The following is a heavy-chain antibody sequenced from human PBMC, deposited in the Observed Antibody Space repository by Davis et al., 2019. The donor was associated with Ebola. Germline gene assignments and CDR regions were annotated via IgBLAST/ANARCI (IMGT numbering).Heavy chain of an antibody. CDR1: GYTFTGYY. V-gene: IGHV1-2*04. D-gene: IGHD5-24*01. Sequence: AASVKVSCKASGYTFTGYYMHWVRQAPGQGLEWMGWINPNSGGTNYAQKFQGWVTMTRDTSASTAYMELSSLRSEDTAVYYCARGGADKRWLQLKSWFDPWGQGTLVTVSS. CDR2: INPNSGGT. CDR3: ARGGADKRWLQLKSWFDP. J-gene: IGHJ5*02.